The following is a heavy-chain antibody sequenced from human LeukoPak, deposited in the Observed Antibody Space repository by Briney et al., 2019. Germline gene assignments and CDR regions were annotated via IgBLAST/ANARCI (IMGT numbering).Heavy chain of an antibody. CDR2: IKEEGSEK. CDR1: GFTFSSYS. V-gene: IGHV3-7*01. D-gene: IGHD2-15*01. J-gene: IGHJ4*02. CDR3: ARDSSAAPHSY. Sequence: GGSLRLSCAASGFTFSSYSMNWVRQAPGKGLEWVANIKEEGSEKYYVDSVKGRFIISRDNAKNSLYLQMNSLRAEDTAVYYCARDSSAAPHSYWGQGTLVTVFS.